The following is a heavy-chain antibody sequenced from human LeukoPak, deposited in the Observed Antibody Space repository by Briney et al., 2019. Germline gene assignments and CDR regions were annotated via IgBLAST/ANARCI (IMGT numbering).Heavy chain of an antibody. CDR3: ARDRAVGYGDYVGAFDI. CDR1: GGSISSGGYY. J-gene: IGHJ3*02. V-gene: IGHV4-31*03. D-gene: IGHD4-17*01. Sequence: SETLSLTCTVSGGSISSGGYYWSWIRQHPGKGLEWIGYIYYSGSTYYNPSLKSRVTISVDTSKNQFSLKLSSVSAADTAVYYCARDRAVGYGDYVGAFDIWGQGTMVTVSS. CDR2: IYYSGST.